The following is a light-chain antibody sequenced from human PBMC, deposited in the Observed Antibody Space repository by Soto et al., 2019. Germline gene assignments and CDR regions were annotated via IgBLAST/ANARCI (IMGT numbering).Light chain of an antibody. Sequence: QSVLTHPASLSCSPIQSITISCTVASSDFGSYTYVSWYQQHPVKSPKLMIYEVNDLPSGVSNRFSGSKSGNTASLTISGLQAEDEADYYCSSYTSSSTLYVFGTGTKVTVL. V-gene: IGLV2-14*01. CDR2: EVN. J-gene: IGLJ1*01. CDR1: SSDFGSYTY. CDR3: SSYTSSSTLYV.